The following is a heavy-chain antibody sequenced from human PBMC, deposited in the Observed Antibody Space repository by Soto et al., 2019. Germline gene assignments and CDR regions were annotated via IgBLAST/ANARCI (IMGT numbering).Heavy chain of an antibody. J-gene: IGHJ6*02. CDR3: ARLWNYYYYYGMDV. CDR2: IYYSGST. CDR1: GGSISSYY. Sequence: LSLTCTVSGGSISSYYWSWIRQPPGKGLEWIGYIYYSGSTNYNPSLKSRVTISVDTSKNQFSLKLSSVTAADTAVYCCARLWNYYYYYGMDVWGQGTTVTVSS. D-gene: IGHD1-1*01. V-gene: IGHV4-59*01.